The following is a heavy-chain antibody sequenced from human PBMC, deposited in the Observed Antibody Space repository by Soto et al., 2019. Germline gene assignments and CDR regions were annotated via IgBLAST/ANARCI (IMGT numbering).Heavy chain of an antibody. Sequence: PGGSLRLSCAASGFTFSNAWMNWVRQAPGKGLERVGRIKSKTDGGTTDYDAPVKGRFTISRDDSKNTLYLQMNSLKTEDTAVYYCTTDKEWIVVVPAASLGYGMDVWGQGTTVTVSS. J-gene: IGHJ6*02. CDR2: IKSKTDGGTT. V-gene: IGHV3-15*07. CDR3: TTDKEWIVVVPAASLGYGMDV. CDR1: GFTFSNAW. D-gene: IGHD2-2*01.